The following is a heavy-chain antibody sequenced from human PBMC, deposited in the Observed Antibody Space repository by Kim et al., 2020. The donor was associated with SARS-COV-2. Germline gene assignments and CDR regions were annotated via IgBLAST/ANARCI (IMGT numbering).Heavy chain of an antibody. D-gene: IGHD6-19*01. J-gene: IGHJ4*02. CDR2: ISNSGST. V-gene: IGHV4-59*01. CDR1: GASISTYY. Sequence: SETLSLTCTVSGASISTYYYNWIRHSPGKGLEWIGHISNSGSTNYNPTLKGRVTISADTSKNQFSLKLTSVTAADTAVYYCAGGSGWLTDDWGQGTLVTVSP. CDR3: AGGSGWLTDD.